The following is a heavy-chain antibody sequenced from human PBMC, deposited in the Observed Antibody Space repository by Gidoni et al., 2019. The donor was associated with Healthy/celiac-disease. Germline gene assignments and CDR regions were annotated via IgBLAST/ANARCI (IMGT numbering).Heavy chain of an antibody. CDR3: NGRVITFGGVIVYDY. J-gene: IGHJ4*02. V-gene: IGHV3-15*07. D-gene: IGHD3-16*02. Sequence: EVQLVESGGGLVKPGGSLRLSCAASGFTFSNAWMNWVRQAPGKGLEWVGRIKSKTDGGTTDYAAPVKGRFTISRDDSKNTLYLQMNSLKTEDTAVYYCNGRVITFGGVIVYDYWGQGTLVTVSS. CDR2: IKSKTDGGTT. CDR1: GFTFSNAW.